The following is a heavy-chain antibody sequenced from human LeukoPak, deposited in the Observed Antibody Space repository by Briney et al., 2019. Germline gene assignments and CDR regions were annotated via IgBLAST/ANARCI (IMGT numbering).Heavy chain of an antibody. V-gene: IGHV3-23*01. J-gene: IGHJ4*02. CDR3: AKRADYVWGSYRSTYYFDY. Sequence: GGSLRLSCAASGFTFSSYGMSWVRQAPGKGLEWVSAISGSGGSTYYADSVKGRFTISRDNSKNTLYLQMNSLRAEDTAVYYCAKRADYVWGSYRSTYYFDYWGQGTLVTVSS. CDR1: GFTFSSYG. CDR2: ISGSGGST. D-gene: IGHD3-16*02.